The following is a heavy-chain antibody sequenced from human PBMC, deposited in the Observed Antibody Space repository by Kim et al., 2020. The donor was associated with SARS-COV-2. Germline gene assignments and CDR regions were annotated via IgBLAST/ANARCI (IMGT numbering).Heavy chain of an antibody. CDR2: LSSSSSYI. Sequence: GGSLRLSCAASGFTFSSYSMNWVRQAPGKGLELVSSLSSSSSYISYADSVTGRFTLSRDNAKHSLYLQMTRLRAEDTAVYYCASDTLFWCPGTLVTVSS. V-gene: IGHV3-21*01. CDR3: ASDTLF. J-gene: IGHJ1*01. CDR1: GFTFSSYS.